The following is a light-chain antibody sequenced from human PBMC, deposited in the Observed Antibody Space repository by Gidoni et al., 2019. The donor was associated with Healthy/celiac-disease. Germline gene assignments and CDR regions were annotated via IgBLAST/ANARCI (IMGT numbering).Light chain of an antibody. Sequence: DIVMTQSPDSLAVSLGERATINCKSSQSVLYSSNNKNYLAWYQQNPGQPPKLLIYWASTRESGVPDRFSGSGSGTDFPLTISSLQAEDVAVYYCQQYYSTPLTFGGGTKVEIK. CDR2: WAS. V-gene: IGKV4-1*01. CDR3: QQYYSTPLT. J-gene: IGKJ4*01. CDR1: QSVLYSSNNKNY.